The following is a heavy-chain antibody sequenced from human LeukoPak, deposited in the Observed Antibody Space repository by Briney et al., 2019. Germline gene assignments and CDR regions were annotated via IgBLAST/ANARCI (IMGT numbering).Heavy chain of an antibody. J-gene: IGHJ4*02. D-gene: IGHD3-22*01. Sequence: PGGSLRLSCAASGFTFSDYYMSWIRQAPGKGLEWVSYISSSGSTINYADSVKGRFTISRDNAKNSLYLQMNSLRAEDTAVYYCASSYDSSGYYPYYFDYWGQGTLVTVSS. CDR2: ISSSGSTI. CDR1: GFTFSDYY. V-gene: IGHV3-11*04. CDR3: ASSYDSSGYYPYYFDY.